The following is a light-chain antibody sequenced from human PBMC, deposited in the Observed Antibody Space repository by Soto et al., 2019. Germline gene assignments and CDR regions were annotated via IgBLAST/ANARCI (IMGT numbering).Light chain of an antibody. CDR2: DDN. Sequence: QSVLTQPPSVSAAPGQKVTISCSGTSSNIGGNSVSWYQQLPGTAPKLLIYDDNKRPSGIPDRFSGSKSGASATLGITGLQTWDEADYYCGSWDSSLSAYVFGTGTKVTVL. J-gene: IGLJ1*01. CDR1: SSNIGGNS. V-gene: IGLV1-51*01. CDR3: GSWDSSLSAYV.